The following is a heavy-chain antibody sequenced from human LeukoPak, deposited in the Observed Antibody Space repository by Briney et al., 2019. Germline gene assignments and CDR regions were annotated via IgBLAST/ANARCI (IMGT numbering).Heavy chain of an antibody. D-gene: IGHD3-22*01. Sequence: GGSLRLSCAASGFTFSSYGMHWVRQAPGKGLEWVAVISYDGSNKYYADSVKGRFTISRDNSKNTLYLQMNSLRAEDTAVYYCAKQGPIVVVLLSGAGEFDYWGQGTLVTVSS. CDR1: GFTFSSYG. V-gene: IGHV3-30*18. CDR2: ISYDGSNK. CDR3: AKQGPIVVVLLSGAGEFDY. J-gene: IGHJ4*02.